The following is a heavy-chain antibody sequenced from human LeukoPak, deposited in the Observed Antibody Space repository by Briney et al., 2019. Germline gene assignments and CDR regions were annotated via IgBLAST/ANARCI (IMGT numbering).Heavy chain of an antibody. J-gene: IGHJ4*02. CDR2: IYTSGST. D-gene: IGHD3-10*01. Sequence: PSETLSLTCTVSGGSISSYYWSWIRQPPGKGLEWIGRIYTSGSTNYNPSLKSRVTMSVDTSKKQFSLKLSSVTAADTAVYYCAREAPTYYYGADYWGQGTLVTVSS. V-gene: IGHV4-4*07. CDR3: AREAPTYYYGADY. CDR1: GGSISSYY.